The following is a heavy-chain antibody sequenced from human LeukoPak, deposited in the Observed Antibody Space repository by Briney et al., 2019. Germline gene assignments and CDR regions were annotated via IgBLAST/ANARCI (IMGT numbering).Heavy chain of an antibody. CDR3: ARDNRGGAFDI. CDR1: GFTFSSYS. D-gene: IGHD2-15*01. V-gene: IGHV3-21*01. CDR2: ISSSSSYV. J-gene: IGHJ3*02. Sequence: GGSLRLSCAASGFTFSSYSMNWVRQARGKGLEWVSSISSSSSYVYYADSVKGRFTISRDNAKNSLYLQMNSLRAEDTAVYYCARDNRGGAFDIWGQGTMVTVSS.